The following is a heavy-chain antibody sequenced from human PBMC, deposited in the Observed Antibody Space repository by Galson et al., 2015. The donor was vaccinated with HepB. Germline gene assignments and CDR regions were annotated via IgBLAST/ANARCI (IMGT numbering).Heavy chain of an antibody. CDR2: INPNSGDT. D-gene: IGHD3-22*01. Sequence: SVKVSCKASGYTFNGYYMHWVRQAPGQGLEWMGRINPNSGDTNYAQKFQGRVSMTRDSSISTAYMELTRLRSDDTAVYYCVRGEYYYDSSGYFAYWGQGTLVTISS. CDR3: VRGEYYYDSSGYFAY. J-gene: IGHJ4*02. CDR1: GYTFNGYY. V-gene: IGHV1-2*06.